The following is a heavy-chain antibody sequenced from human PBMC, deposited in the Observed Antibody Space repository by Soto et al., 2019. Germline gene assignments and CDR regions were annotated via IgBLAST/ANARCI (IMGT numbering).Heavy chain of an antibody. CDR2: INPITGGT. V-gene: IGHV1-2*02. J-gene: IGHJ4*02. Sequence: ASVKVSCKASGYTFTSYYIHWVRQAPGQGLEWMGWINPITGGTNYAPKFRGRVTMTRDTSITTAYMELSRLRSDDTALYYCARNYYDSSDRDYLDYWGQGTPVTVSS. CDR1: GYTFTSYY. D-gene: IGHD3-22*01. CDR3: ARNYYDSSDRDYLDY.